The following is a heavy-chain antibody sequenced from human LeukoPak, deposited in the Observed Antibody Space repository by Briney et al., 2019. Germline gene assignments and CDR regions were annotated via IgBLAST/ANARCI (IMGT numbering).Heavy chain of an antibody. V-gene: IGHV3-30*04. Sequence: GGSLRLSCAASGFTFSSYAMHWVRQAPGKGLEWVAVISSDRSKKYYADSVKGRFTISRDNSKNTLGLQMNSLRAEDTAVYFCARSHRENRYYFDQWGQGSLVTVSS. CDR1: GFTFSSYA. CDR2: ISSDRSKK. CDR3: ARSHRENRYYFDQ. D-gene: IGHD5-24*01. J-gene: IGHJ4*02.